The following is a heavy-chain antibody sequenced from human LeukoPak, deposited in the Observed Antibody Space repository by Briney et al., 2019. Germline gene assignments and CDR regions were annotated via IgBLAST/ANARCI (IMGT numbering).Heavy chain of an antibody. CDR3: ARDYDYVWGSYRYRNWFDP. CDR1: SYTFTSYG. Sequence: ASVKVSCKASSYTFTSYGISWVRQAPGRGLEWMGWISAYNGNTNYAQKLQGRVTMTTDTSTSTAYMELRSLRSDDTAVYYCARDYDYVWGSYRYRNWFDPWGQGTLVTVSS. J-gene: IGHJ5*02. V-gene: IGHV1-18*01. D-gene: IGHD3-16*02. CDR2: ISAYNGNT.